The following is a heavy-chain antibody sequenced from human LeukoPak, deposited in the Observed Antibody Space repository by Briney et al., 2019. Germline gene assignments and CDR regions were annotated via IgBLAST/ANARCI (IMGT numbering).Heavy chain of an antibody. CDR2: MSPYNGDT. CDR3: ARVGPGHEPYYFDY. CDR1: GYNFVSFG. J-gene: IGHJ4*02. V-gene: IGHV1-18*01. Sequence: ASVKVSCKTPGYNFVSFGIGWVRQAPGHGLEWVGWMSPYNGDTFYGQKFQGRVTTTTDTSTRTASLEMRSLRSDDTAVYYCARVGPGHEPYYFDYWGQGTLVTVSS.